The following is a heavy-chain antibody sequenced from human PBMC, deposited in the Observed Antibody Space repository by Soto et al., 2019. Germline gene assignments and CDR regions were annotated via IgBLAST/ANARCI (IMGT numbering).Heavy chain of an antibody. CDR1: GGSISSYY. D-gene: IGHD4-17*01. CDR3: ARAYGYYFDY. J-gene: IGHJ4*02. Sequence: QVQLQESGPGLVKPSETLSLTCTVSGGSISSYYWSWIRQPPGKGLEWIGYIYYSGSTNYNPSLKSRVSISIDTAKNPFSLELSSGTAAETAVYYCARAYGYYFDYWGQGTLVTVSS. CDR2: IYYSGST. V-gene: IGHV4-59*01.